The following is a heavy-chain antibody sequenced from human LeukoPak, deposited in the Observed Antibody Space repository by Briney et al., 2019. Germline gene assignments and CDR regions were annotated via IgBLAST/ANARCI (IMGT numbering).Heavy chain of an antibody. CDR1: GCTFSSYA. D-gene: IGHD6-19*01. CDR3: TKDSSRGRPRSLGGAFDY. J-gene: IGHJ4*02. CDR2: ISGSGGST. V-gene: IGHV3-23*01. Sequence: GWSLRLSCAASGCTFSSYAMSWVRPAPGKGREWVSAISGSGGSTYYPDSVKGRLTISRDNSKNTLYLQMNSLRAEAAAVYYCTKDSSRGRPRSLGGAFDYWGQGPLVTVSS.